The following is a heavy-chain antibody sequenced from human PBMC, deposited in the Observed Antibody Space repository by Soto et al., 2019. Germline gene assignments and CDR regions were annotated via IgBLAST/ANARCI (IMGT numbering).Heavy chain of an antibody. V-gene: IGHV4-31*03. CDR3: ARATPSPIVVVPAAMLWFDP. CDR2: IYYSGST. CDR1: GGSISSGGYY. Sequence: SETLSLTCTVSGGSISSGGYYWSWIRQHPGKGLEWIGYIYYSGSTYYNPSLKSRVTISVDTSKNQFSLKLSSVTAADTAVYYCARATPSPIVVVPAAMLWFDPWGQGTLVTVS. D-gene: IGHD2-2*01. J-gene: IGHJ5*02.